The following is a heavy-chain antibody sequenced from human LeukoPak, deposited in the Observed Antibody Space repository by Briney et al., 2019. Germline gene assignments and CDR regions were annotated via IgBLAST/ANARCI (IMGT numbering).Heavy chain of an antibody. Sequence: ASVKVSCKAPGYTFTSYGISWVRQAPGQGLEWMGWISAYNGNTNYAQKLQGRVTMTTDTSTSTAYMELRSLRSDDTAVYYCARDPYPSRMTTVTTGDYWGQGTLVTVSS. CDR1: GYTFTSYG. J-gene: IGHJ4*02. D-gene: IGHD4-11*01. V-gene: IGHV1-18*01. CDR2: ISAYNGNT. CDR3: ARDPYPSRMTTVTTGDY.